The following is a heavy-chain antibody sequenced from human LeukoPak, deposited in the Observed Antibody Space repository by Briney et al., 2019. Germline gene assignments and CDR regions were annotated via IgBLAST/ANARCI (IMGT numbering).Heavy chain of an antibody. CDR3: ARGSKRITMLVVVLDY. J-gene: IGHJ4*02. CDR1: GGSISSSSYY. D-gene: IGHD3-22*01. Sequence: SETLSLTCTVSGGSISSSSYYWGWIRQPPGKGLEWIGSIYYSGSTYYNPSLKSRVTISVDTSKNQFSLKLSSVTAADTAVYYCARGSKRITMLVVVLDYWGQGTLVTVSS. CDR2: IYYSGST. V-gene: IGHV4-39*07.